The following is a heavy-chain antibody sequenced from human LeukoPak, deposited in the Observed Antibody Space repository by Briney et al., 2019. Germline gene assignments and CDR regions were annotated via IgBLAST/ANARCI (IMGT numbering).Heavy chain of an antibody. CDR3: ARGRKTGNYPPFDY. CDR2: ISSSGSTI. J-gene: IGHJ4*02. CDR1: RVTFSDYY. D-gene: IGHD7-27*01. Sequence: PGGSLRLSCAASRVTFSDYYMSWSRQARGQGLERVSYISSSGSTIYYADSVKGRFTISRDNAKNSLSLQMNSLRAEDTAVYYCARGRKTGNYPPFDYWGQGTLVTVSS. V-gene: IGHV3-11*01.